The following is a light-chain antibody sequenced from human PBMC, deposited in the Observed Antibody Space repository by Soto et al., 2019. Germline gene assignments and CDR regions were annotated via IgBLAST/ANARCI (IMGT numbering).Light chain of an antibody. V-gene: IGKV3-20*01. CDR2: DAS. Sequence: EIVLPQSPGTLSLSPGARATLSGRASQSVSSDLAWYQQRPGQAPRLLIYDASSRATDIPDRFSGSGSGTDFTLTISRLEPEDFAVYYCQQYGSSPITVGQGTRLEIK. J-gene: IGKJ5*01. CDR1: QSVSSD. CDR3: QQYGSSPIT.